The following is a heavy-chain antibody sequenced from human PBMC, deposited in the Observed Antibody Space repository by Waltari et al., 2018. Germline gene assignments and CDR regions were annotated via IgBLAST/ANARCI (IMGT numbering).Heavy chain of an antibody. CDR1: GLTFTPYS. CDR3: AGIRRGFWFFDL. D-gene: IGHD3-10*01. J-gene: IGHJ2*01. Sequence: EVQLVESGGGLVQPGGSLGLSCAAPGLTFTPYSMNWVRQAPGKGLEWISYVSGDSGYIYYADSVRGRFTISRDNAQNSMYLQMNNLRADDTAVYYCAGIRRGFWFFDLWGRGTLVTVSS. V-gene: IGHV3-48*04. CDR2: VSGDSGYI.